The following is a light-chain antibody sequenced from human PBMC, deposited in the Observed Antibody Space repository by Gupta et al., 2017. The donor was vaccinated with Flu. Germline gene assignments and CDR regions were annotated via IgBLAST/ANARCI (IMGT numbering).Light chain of an antibody. J-gene: IGLJ1*01. Sequence: QAVLTQPSPLSASPGALASLTCTLRSGMNVDTYKIYWFQQMPGSPTPYLLMYNSDSDKQQGSVVPSHFTGTKDTKTNPGNLHISGLQSKDGADYYYMIWHISADDFGAVTKFTVL. V-gene: IGLV5-45*03. CDR1: SGMNVDTYK. CDR2: YNSDSDK. CDR3: MIWHISADD.